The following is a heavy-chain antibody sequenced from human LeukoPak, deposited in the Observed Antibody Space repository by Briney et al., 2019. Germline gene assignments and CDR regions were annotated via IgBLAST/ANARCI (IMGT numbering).Heavy chain of an antibody. J-gene: IGHJ5*02. Sequence: ASVNVSCKASGYSFTIYGINWVRQAPGHGPEWMGWISTYDGNTRYAQNVQGRVTMIRDTSTGTVYMELRNLRSDDTAIYYCARDGVRRAPGWFDTWGQGTLVTVSS. V-gene: IGHV1-18*01. CDR3: ARDGVRRAPGWFDT. CDR2: ISTYDGNT. CDR1: GYSFTIYG. D-gene: IGHD3-10*01.